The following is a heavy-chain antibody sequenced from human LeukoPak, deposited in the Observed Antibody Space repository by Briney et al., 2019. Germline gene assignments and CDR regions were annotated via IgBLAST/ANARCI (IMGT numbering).Heavy chain of an antibody. V-gene: IGHV3-9*01. CDR2: ISWNSGSI. D-gene: IGHD6-13*01. CDR3: AKSAAANPHFDY. J-gene: IGHJ4*02. CDR1: GFTFDDYA. Sequence: PGGSLRLSCAASGFTFDDYAMHWVRQAPGKGLEWVSGISWNSGSIGYADSVKGRFTISRDNAKNSLYLQMNSLRAEDTALYYCAKSAAANPHFDYWGQGTLVTVSS.